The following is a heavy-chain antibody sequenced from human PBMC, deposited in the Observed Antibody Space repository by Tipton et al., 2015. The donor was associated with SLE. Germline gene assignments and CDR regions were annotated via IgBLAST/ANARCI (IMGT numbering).Heavy chain of an antibody. J-gene: IGHJ3*02. CDR2: IWYDGSNK. V-gene: IGHV3-33*06. Sequence: SLRLSCAASGFTFSSYGMHWVRQAPGKGLEWVAVIWYDGSNKYYADSVKGRFTISRDNSKNTLYLQMNSLRAEDTAVYYCAKDLALEGTDAFDIWGQGTMVTVSS. D-gene: IGHD1-14*01. CDR3: AKDLALEGTDAFDI. CDR1: GFTFSSYG.